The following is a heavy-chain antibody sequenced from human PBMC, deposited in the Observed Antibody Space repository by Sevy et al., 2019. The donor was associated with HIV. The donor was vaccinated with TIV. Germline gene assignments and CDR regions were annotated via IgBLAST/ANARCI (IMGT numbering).Heavy chain of an antibody. CDR2: ISSNSNDI. Sequence: GGSLRLSCAGSGFIFSNYNMKWVRQAPGKGLEWVSSISSNSNDIYYGDSVKGRFTISIDNAKNSLYLQMNSLRAEDTAVYYCARKMELLVPDYWGQGTLVTVSS. CDR1: GFIFSNYN. CDR3: ARKMELLVPDY. D-gene: IGHD2-21*02. V-gene: IGHV3-21*01. J-gene: IGHJ4*02.